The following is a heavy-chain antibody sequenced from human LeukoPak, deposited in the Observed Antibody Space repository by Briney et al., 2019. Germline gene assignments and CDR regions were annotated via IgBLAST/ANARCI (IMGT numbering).Heavy chain of an antibody. CDR1: GFKFDDYA. CDR2: ISWNGGNI. Sequence: SLRLSCVASGFKFDDYAMHWVRQGLGKGLEWVSGISWNGGNIDYADSVKGRFTISRDNGKNSLYLQLNSLRPEDTAFYYCAKGPAVAGLSWFDPWGQGTLVTVSA. J-gene: IGHJ5*02. CDR3: AKGPAVAGLSWFDP. D-gene: IGHD6-13*01. V-gene: IGHV3-9*01.